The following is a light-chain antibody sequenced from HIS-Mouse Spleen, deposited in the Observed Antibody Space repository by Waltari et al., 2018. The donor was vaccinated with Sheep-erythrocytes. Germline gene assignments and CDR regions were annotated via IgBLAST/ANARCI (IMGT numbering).Light chain of an antibody. CDR1: QGVSSSY. J-gene: IGKJ1*01. V-gene: IGKV3-20*01. Sequence: EIVLTQSPGTLSLSPGERATLSCRASQGVSSSYLAWYQQKPGKAPRLLIYGASSRATGIPDRFSGSWSGTDFTLTISRLEPEDFAVYYCQQYGSSPWTFGQGTKVEIK. CDR3: QQYGSSPWT. CDR2: GAS.